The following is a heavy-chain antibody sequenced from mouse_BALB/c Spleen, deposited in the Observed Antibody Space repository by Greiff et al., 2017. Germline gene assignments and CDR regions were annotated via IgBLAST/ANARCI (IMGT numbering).Heavy chain of an antibody. CDR2: IYPGDGDT. D-gene: IGHD4-1*01. V-gene: IGHV1-80*01. Sequence: QVQLQQSGAELVRPGSSVKISCKASGYAFSSYWMNWVKQRPGQGLEWIGQIYPGDGDTNYNGKFKGKATLTADKSSSTAYMQLSSLTSEDSAVYFCARRTGRYFDYWGQGTTLTVAS. CDR3: ARRTGRYFDY. J-gene: IGHJ2*01. CDR1: GYAFSSYW.